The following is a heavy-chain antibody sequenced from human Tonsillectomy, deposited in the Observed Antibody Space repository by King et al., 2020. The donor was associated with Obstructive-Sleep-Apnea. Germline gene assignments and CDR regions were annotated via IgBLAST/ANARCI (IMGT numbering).Heavy chain of an antibody. CDR3: ASSSSGYSSDAFDI. V-gene: IGHV4-59*08. CDR1: GASISTYY. CDR2: IYYIGNS. J-gene: IGHJ3*02. D-gene: IGHD3-22*01. Sequence: VQLQESGPGLVKPSETLSLTCTVSGASISTYYWSWVRQPPGKGLEWIGYIYYIGNSNYNPSLKSRVTISADTSKNQFSLKLTSVTAADTAVYYCASSSSGYSSDAFDIWGQGTMVAVSS.